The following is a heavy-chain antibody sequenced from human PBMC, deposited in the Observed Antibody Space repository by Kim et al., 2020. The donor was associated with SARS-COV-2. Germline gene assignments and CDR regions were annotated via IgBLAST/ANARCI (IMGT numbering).Heavy chain of an antibody. CDR2: IYYSGST. CDR1: GVSVGSTYW. J-gene: IGHJ3*02. CDR3: ARGPPSGSYYRSHPFD. Sequence: SETLSLTCAVSGVSVGSTYWWSWVRQPPGKGLEWIGEIYYSGSTNYNPSLKSRVTTSLDRSKNQFSLTLTSVTAAATAVYYCARGPPSGSYYRSHPFD. V-gene: IGHV4-4*02. D-gene: IGHD3-10*01.